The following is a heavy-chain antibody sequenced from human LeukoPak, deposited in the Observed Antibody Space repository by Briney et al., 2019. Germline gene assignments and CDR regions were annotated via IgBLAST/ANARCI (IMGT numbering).Heavy chain of an antibody. V-gene: IGHV3-11*01. D-gene: IGHD3-10*01. CDR3: ARMREKLWFGDQYDAFDI. CDR2: ISNSGSTI. CDR1: GFTFSDYY. Sequence: GGSLRLSCAASGFTFSDYYMSWIRQAPGKGLEWVSYISNSGSTIYYADSVKGRFTISRDNAKNSLYLQMNSLRAEDTAVYYCARMREKLWFGDQYDAFDIWGQGTMVTVSS. J-gene: IGHJ3*02.